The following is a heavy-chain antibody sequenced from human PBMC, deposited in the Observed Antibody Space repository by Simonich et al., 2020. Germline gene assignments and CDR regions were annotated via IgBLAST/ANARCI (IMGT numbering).Heavy chain of an antibody. V-gene: IGHV3-74*01. J-gene: IGHJ4*02. CDR3: ARNRLDY. CDR1: GFTFSSYW. Sequence: EVQLVESGGGLVQPGWSLRLSCAASGFTFSSYWMTLVRQAPGKGLVWVSRIYSDGSRTSYADSVKGRFTISRDNAKNTLYLQMNSLRAEDTAVYYCARNRLDYWGQGTLVTVSS. CDR2: IYSDGSRT.